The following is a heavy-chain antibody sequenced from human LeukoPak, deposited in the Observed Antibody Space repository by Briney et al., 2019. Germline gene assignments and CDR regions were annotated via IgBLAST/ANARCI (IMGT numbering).Heavy chain of an antibody. CDR3: ARQGYCSSTSCYVDF. CDR2: IYPDDSDA. CDR1: GYSFTTYW. Sequence: GESLKISCKASGYSFTTYWLAWVRQMPGKGLEWMGIIYPDDSDARYRPSFQGQVTTSADKSISTAYLQWSSLKASDTAMYYCARQGYCSSTSCYVDFWGQGTLVTVSS. V-gene: IGHV5-51*01. D-gene: IGHD2-2*01. J-gene: IGHJ4*02.